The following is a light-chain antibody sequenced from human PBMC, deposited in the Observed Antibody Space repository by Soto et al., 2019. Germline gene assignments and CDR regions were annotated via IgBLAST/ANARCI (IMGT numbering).Light chain of an antibody. J-gene: IGLJ2*01. CDR1: SANIGSRT. Sequence: QPVLTQPPSASGTPGQRVTISCAGSSANIGSRTVDWYQQFPGTAPKLLLYSNSQRPSGVPERFTGSKSCTSASLAISGLQSDDEADYYCSAGDDSLNGVVFGGGTKLTVL. V-gene: IGLV1-44*01. CDR3: SAGDDSLNGVV. CDR2: SNS.